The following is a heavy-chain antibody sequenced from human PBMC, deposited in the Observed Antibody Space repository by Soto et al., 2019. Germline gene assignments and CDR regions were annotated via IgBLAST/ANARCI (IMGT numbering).Heavy chain of an antibody. CDR2: IKSKTDGGTT. CDR3: TTTGPYCSGGSCYSGPFDY. D-gene: IGHD2-15*01. V-gene: IGHV3-15*01. Sequence: AGGSLRLSCAASGFTFSNAWMSWVRQAPGKGLEWVGRIKSKTDGGTTDYAAPVKGRFTISRDDSKNTLYLQMNSLKTEDTAVYYCTTTGPYCSGGSCYSGPFDYWGQGTLVTVSS. J-gene: IGHJ4*02. CDR1: GFTFSNAW.